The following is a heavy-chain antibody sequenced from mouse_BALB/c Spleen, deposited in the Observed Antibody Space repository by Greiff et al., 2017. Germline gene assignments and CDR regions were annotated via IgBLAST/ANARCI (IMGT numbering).Heavy chain of an antibody. V-gene: IGHV5-6-5*01. CDR2: ISSGGST. J-gene: IGHJ2*01. D-gene: IGHD1-1*01. Sequence: EVHLVESGGGLVKPGGSLKLSCAASGFTFSSYAMSWVRQTPEKRLEWVASISSGGSTYYPDSVKGRFTISRDNARNILYLQMSSLRSEDTAMYYCARNNYYGSYFDYWGQGTTLTVSS. CDR1: GFTFSSYA. CDR3: ARNNYYGSYFDY.